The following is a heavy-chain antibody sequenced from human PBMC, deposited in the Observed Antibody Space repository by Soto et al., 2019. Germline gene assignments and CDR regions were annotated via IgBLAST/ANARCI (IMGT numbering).Heavy chain of an antibody. CDR1: GLTFGSRA. V-gene: IGHV3-23*01. Sequence: GGSLRLSCVASGLTFGSRAMSWVRQAPGEGLQWVSTITDTGGDAKYADSVRGRFVISRDNSKKTLYLQMTSLTAEDSAMYYCARGSTDSYPGSRIFDFWGRGTLVTVYS. J-gene: IGHJ4*02. CDR2: ITDTGGDA. D-gene: IGHD3-10*01. CDR3: ARGSTDSYPGSRIFDF.